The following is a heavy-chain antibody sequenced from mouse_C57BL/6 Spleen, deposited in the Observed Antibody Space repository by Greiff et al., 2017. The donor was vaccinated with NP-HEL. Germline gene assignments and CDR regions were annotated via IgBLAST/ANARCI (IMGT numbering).Heavy chain of an antibody. CDR1: GYSITSGYY. Sequence: EVKLMESGPGLVKPSQSLSLTCSVTGYSITSGYYWNGIRQFPGNKREWMGYISYDGSNNYNPTLKNRISITRDTSKNQFFLKLNSATTEDTATYYCARSNWAGWYFDVWGTGPPAPFSS. V-gene: IGHV3-6*01. D-gene: IGHD4-1*01. J-gene: IGHJ1*03. CDR2: ISYDGSN. CDR3: ARSNWAGWYFDV.